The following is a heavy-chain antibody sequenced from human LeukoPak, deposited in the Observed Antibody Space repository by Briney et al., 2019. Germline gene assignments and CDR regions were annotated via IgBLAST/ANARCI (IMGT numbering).Heavy chain of an antibody. CDR2: IYYSGTI. Sequence: SETLSLICTVSGDSISGYYWSWIRQPPGKGLEWIGYIYYSGTINYNPSLKSRVIISLDTSKNQFSLKLSSVTAADTAVYYCARRGTYSSSWYLQYYYMDVWGKGTTVTVSS. V-gene: IGHV4-59*01. D-gene: IGHD6-13*01. CDR3: ARRGTYSSSWYLQYYYMDV. J-gene: IGHJ6*03. CDR1: GDSISGYY.